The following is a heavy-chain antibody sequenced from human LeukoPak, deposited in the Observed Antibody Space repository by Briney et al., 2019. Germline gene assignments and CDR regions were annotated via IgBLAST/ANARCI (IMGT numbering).Heavy chain of an antibody. J-gene: IGHJ4*02. D-gene: IGHD3-9*01. Sequence: SETLSLTCAVSGYSISSGYYWGWIRQPPGKGLEWIGSIYHSGSTYYNPSLKSRVTISVDTSKNQSSLKLSSVTAADTAVYYCARVNILTGYGEFDYWGQRTLVTVSS. V-gene: IGHV4-38-2*01. CDR1: GYSISSGYY. CDR3: ARVNILTGYGEFDY. CDR2: IYHSGST.